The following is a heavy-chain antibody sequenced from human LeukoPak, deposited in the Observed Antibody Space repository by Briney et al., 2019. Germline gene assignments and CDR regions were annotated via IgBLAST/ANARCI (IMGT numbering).Heavy chain of an antibody. CDR1: GFSVSGYW. D-gene: IGHD6-13*01. CDR3: AREWQGGIAAAGTRIEGDY. CDR2: IKQDGSEK. Sequence: GGSLRLSCAVSGFSVSGYWMTWVRQAPGKGLEWVANIKQDGSEKNYVDSVKGRFTISRDNAESSLFLQMNSLRVEDTAVYYCAREWQGGIAAAGTRIEGDYWGQGTLVAVSS. V-gene: IGHV3-7*01. J-gene: IGHJ4*02.